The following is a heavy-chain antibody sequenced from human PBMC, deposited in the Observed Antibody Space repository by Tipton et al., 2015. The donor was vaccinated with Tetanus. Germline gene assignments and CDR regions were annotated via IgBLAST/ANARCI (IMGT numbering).Heavy chain of an antibody. CDR3: ARFPYGGVSGTLYY. Sequence: TLSLTCAVFGDSMNSDDYSWGWIRQPPGKGMEWIGFFHHTGSTSYNPSLKSRVAISVDTSKNQFSLELNSVTAADTAVYFCARFPYGGVSGTLYYWGQGILVTVSS. V-gene: IGHV4-30-2*02. D-gene: IGHD4-23*01. CDR1: GDSMNSDDYS. CDR2: FHHTGST. J-gene: IGHJ4*02.